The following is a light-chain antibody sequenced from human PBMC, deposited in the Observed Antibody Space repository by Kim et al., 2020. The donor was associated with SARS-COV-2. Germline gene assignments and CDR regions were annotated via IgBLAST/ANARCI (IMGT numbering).Light chain of an antibody. CDR2: SNN. CDR3: AAWDDSLNARV. V-gene: IGLV1-44*01. Sequence: ELTQPPSASGTPGQRVTISCSGSSSNIGSSTVNWYQQLPGTAPKLLIYSNNQRPSGVPDRFSGSKSGTSASLAISGLQSEDEADYYCAAWDDSLNARVFGGGTQLTVL. CDR1: SSNIGSST. J-gene: IGLJ2*01.